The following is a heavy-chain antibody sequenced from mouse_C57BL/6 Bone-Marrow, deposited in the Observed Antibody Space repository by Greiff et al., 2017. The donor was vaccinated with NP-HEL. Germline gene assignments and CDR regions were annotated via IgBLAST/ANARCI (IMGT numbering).Heavy chain of an antibody. V-gene: IGHV1-15*01. CDR2: IYPETGGT. CDR1: GYTFTDYE. J-gene: IGHJ3*01. CDR3: TVLLRQGFAY. Sequence: VQLMESGAELVRPGASVTLSCKASGYTFTDYEMHWVKQTPVHGLEWIGAIYPETGGTAYNEKFKGKAILTADKSSSTAYMELRSLTSEDSAVYYGTVLLRQGFAYWGQGTLVTVSA. D-gene: IGHD1-1*01.